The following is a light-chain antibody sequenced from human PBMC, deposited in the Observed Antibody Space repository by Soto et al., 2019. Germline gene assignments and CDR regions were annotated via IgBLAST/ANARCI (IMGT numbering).Light chain of an antibody. J-gene: IGLJ1*01. V-gene: IGLV2-14*01. Sequence: QSALTQPASVSGSPGQSITISCTGTSNDIGVFNFVSWYQQYPAKAPNLMIYEVSNRPSGVSNRFSGSKSGNTASLTISGLQAEDEADYYCSSYTNTNTPYVFGTGTKLTVL. CDR1: SNDIGVFNF. CDR3: SSYTNTNTPYV. CDR2: EVS.